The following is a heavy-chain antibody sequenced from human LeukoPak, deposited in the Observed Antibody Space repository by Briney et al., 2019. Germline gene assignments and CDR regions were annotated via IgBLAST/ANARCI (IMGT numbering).Heavy chain of an antibody. V-gene: IGHV4-31*11. D-gene: IGHD3-9*01. CDR2: IHYSGST. J-gene: IGHJ4*02. CDR1: GGSFSGYY. CDR3: ARVAYSDFTFYSFDH. Sequence: SETLSLTCAVYGGSFSGYYWSWIRQHPGKGLEWIGYIHYSGSTYYNPSLKSRVTIALDTSKNQFSLKLSSVTAADTAVYFCARVAYSDFTFYSFDHRGQGTLVTVSS.